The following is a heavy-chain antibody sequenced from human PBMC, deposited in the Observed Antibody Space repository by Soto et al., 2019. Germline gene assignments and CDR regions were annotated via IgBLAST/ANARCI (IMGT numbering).Heavy chain of an antibody. CDR3: ARRQNWNNLFDT. J-gene: IGHJ5*02. V-gene: IGHV4-59*08. CDR1: GGSITNNY. Sequence: PSETLSLTCTVSGGSITNNYWSWIRQSPGKGLEWIGCSYYSGSTSYNPSLRSRVTISIDTSKTQFSLRLRSVTAADTAVYYCARRQNWNNLFDTWGQGTLVT. D-gene: IGHD1-1*01. CDR2: SYYSGST.